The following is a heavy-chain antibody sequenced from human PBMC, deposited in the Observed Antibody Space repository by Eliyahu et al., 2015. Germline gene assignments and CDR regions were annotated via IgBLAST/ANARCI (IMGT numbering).Heavy chain of an antibody. V-gene: IGHV4-59*12. D-gene: IGHD7-27*01. J-gene: IGHJ6*03. CDR2: T. Sequence: TNYNPSLKSRVTISVDTSKNQFPLKLSSVTAADTAVYYCARGALAWDYYYYMDVWGKGTTVTVSS. CDR3: ARGALAWDYYYYMDV.